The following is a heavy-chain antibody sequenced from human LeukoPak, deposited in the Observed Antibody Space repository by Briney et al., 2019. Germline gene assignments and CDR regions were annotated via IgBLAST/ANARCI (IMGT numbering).Heavy chain of an antibody. V-gene: IGHV1-3*01. Sequence: GGSLRLSCAASGYTFTSYAMHWVRQAPGQRLEWMGWINAGNGNTKYSQKFQGRVTITRDTSASTAYMEPSSLRSEDTAVYYCARGLGYCSSTSCYGAWGVYWGQGTLVTVSS. J-gene: IGHJ4*02. CDR1: GYTFTSYA. CDR2: INAGNGNT. D-gene: IGHD2-2*03. CDR3: ARGLGYCSSTSCYGAWGVY.